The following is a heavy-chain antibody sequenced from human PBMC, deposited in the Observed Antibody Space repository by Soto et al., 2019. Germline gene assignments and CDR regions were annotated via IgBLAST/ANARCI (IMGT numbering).Heavy chain of an antibody. CDR1: GFTLSNYA. CDR2: ISGSGTRT. D-gene: IGHD6-13*01. Sequence: PGGSLRLSCAASGFTLSNYARGWVGQAPGKGLEWVAPISGSGTRTYFADSVKVRFAISRDNSKNTLYLQMNSLRAEDTAVYYCAKALAAASNFDYWGQGTLVTSPQ. V-gene: IGHV3-23*01. J-gene: IGHJ4*02. CDR3: AKALAAASNFDY.